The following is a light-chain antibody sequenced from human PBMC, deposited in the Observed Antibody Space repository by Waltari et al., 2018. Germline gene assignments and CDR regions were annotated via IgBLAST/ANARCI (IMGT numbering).Light chain of an antibody. V-gene: IGLV6-57*03. CDR2: EDN. Sequence: NFMLTQPHSVSESPGKTVTISCTRSSGSIASNYVQWYQQRPCSAPPTVIYEDNQRPPGVPDRFSGSIDSSSNSASLTSSGLKTEDEADYYCQSYDSSNNVFGSGTKVTVL. J-gene: IGLJ6*01. CDR1: SGSIASNY. CDR3: QSYDSSNNV.